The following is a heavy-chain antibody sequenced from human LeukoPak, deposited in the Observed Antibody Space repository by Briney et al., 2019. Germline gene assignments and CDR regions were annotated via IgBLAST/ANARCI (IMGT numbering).Heavy chain of an antibody. CDR2: ISSSSSYI. J-gene: IGHJ3*02. D-gene: IGHD3-22*01. CDR3: ARDLSLYDSIPQAFDI. CDR1: GFTFRTYS. V-gene: IGHV3-21*01. Sequence: PGGSLQTPCAASGFTFRTYSMNWVRQAPGKGLEWVSSISSSSSYIYYAASVKGRFTVSRDNAKNSLYLQMNSLRADDTAVYFCARDLSLYDSIPQAFDIWG.